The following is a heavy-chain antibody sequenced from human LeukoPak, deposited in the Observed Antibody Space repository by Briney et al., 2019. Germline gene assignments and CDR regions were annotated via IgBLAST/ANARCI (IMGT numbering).Heavy chain of an antibody. V-gene: IGHV3-21*01. Sequence: GGSLRLSCAVSGFTFSHYSMTWVRQAPGKGLEWVSSISSSSSFIYYADSVKGRFTISRDNSKNTLYLQMNSLRAEDTAVYYCAKDQISGYSYGFDYWGQGTLVTVSS. CDR3: AKDQISGYSYGFDY. D-gene: IGHD5-18*01. CDR2: ISSSSSFI. CDR1: GFTFSHYS. J-gene: IGHJ4*02.